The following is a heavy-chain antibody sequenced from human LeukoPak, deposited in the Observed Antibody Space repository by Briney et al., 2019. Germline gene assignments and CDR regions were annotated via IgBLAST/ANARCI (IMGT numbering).Heavy chain of an antibody. D-gene: IGHD6-19*01. CDR1: GFTFSSYA. J-gene: IGHJ4*02. V-gene: IGHV3-23*01. CDR3: AKYLPGGAVSGAFDY. Sequence: GGSLRLSRAASGFTFSSYAMSWVRQAPGKGLEWVSGISDSGGNTYYAASVKGRFTISRDNSKTTLYLQMNSLRGEDTAVYYCAKYLPGGAVSGAFDYWGQGTLVTVSS. CDR2: ISDSGGNT.